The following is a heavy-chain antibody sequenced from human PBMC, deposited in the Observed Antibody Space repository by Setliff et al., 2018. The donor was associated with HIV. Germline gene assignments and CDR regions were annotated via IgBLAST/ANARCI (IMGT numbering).Heavy chain of an antibody. D-gene: IGHD3-9*01. Sequence: SETLSLTCTVSGGSINNRNYYWGWIRQPPGKGLEWIGSISYSGRTYYNPSLKSRLTISADMSKNQFSLKLSSVTAADTAVYYCARAPSLRYFDWFGSWEGGYMDVWGKGTTVTVSS. CDR2: ISYSGRT. V-gene: IGHV4-39*07. CDR1: GGSINNRNYY. J-gene: IGHJ6*03. CDR3: ARAPSLRYFDWFGSWEGGYMDV.